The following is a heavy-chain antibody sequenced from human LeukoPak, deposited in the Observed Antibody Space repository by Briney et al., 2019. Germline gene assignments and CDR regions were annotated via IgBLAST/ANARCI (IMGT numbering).Heavy chain of an antibody. J-gene: IGHJ4*02. Sequence: PSETLSLTCTVSGGSISSYYWTWIRQPPGKGLEWIGSVYYSGSTYYNPSLKSRVTMSVDTSKNQFFLKLTSVTAADTAVYHCARVRGSGWYEFECWGRGARVTVSS. CDR2: VYYSGST. CDR3: ARVRGSGWYEFEC. CDR1: GGSISSYY. D-gene: IGHD6-19*01. V-gene: IGHV4-59*01.